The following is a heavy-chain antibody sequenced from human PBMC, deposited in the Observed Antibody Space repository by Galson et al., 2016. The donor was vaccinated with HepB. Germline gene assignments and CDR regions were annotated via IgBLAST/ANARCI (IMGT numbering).Heavy chain of an antibody. CDR1: GSISRGGYY. V-gene: IGHV4-31*02. Sequence: GSISRGGYYWSWIRQHPGKGLEWVGFMFYSGTSNYNPSLKSRVTISIDTSKNQFSLKLTSVTAADTAVYYCARGTYDSTGYAFDIWGQGTMVTVSS. CDR3: ARGTYDSTGYAFDI. CDR2: MFYSGTS. J-gene: IGHJ3*02. D-gene: IGHD3-22*01.